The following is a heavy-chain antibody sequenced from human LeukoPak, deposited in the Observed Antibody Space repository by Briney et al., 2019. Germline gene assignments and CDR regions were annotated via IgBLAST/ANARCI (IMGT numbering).Heavy chain of an antibody. CDR1: GGSISSYY. V-gene: IGHV4-4*07. J-gene: IGHJ6*03. CDR2: IYSSGST. D-gene: IGHD6-19*01. Sequence: TETLSLTCTVSGGSISSYYWSWIRQSAGKGLEWIVGIYSSGSTNYNPSLTSRVIMSVDRPKNQFSLMVNSVTAADTAVYYCARLGLCSGATGVFYYMVVWGKGTTVTVSS. CDR3: ARLGLCSGATGVFYYMVV.